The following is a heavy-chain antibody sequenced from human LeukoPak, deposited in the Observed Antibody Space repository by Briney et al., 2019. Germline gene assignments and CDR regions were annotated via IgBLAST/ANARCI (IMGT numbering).Heavy chain of an antibody. Sequence: SETLSLTCAVYGGSFSGYYWSWIRQPPGKGLEWIGEINHSGSTNYNPSLKSRATISVDTSKNQFSLKLSSVTAADTAVYYCARTREKGGYYYHDAFDIGGQGTMVTVSS. CDR1: GGSFSGYY. CDR2: INHSGST. CDR3: ARTREKGGYYYHDAFDI. D-gene: IGHD3-22*01. V-gene: IGHV4-34*01. J-gene: IGHJ3*02.